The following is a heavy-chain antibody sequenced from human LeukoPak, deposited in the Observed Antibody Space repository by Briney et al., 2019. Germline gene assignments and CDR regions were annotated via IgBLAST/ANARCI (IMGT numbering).Heavy chain of an antibody. D-gene: IGHD5-18*01. Sequence: GRSLRLSCAASVFTLSTNSMRWVRQAQWKGLEWVSGISGSGLSTSYADSVKGRFTISRDNSKNTLYLQMNSLRAEDTAVYYCAKDPRGGYSNGYSFDYWGQGTLVTVSS. CDR3: AKDPRGGYSNGYSFDY. CDR2: ISGSGLST. V-gene: IGHV3-23*01. J-gene: IGHJ4*02. CDR1: VFTLSTNS.